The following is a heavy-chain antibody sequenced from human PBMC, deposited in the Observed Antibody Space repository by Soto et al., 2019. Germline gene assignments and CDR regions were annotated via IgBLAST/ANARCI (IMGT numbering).Heavy chain of an antibody. Sequence: QVQLVESGGGVVQPGRSLRLSCAASGFTFSSYGMHWVRQAPGKGLEWVAVIWYDGSNKYYADSVKGRFTISRDNSKNTLYLQMNSLRAEDTAVYYCARDPMTTVTRDFVYWGQGTLVTVSS. D-gene: IGHD4-4*01. J-gene: IGHJ4*02. CDR3: ARDPMTTVTRDFVY. CDR2: IWYDGSNK. CDR1: GFTFSSYG. V-gene: IGHV3-33*01.